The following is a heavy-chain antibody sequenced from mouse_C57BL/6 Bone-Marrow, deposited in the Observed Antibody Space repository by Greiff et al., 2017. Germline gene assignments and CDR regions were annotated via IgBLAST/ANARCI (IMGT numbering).Heavy chain of an antibody. Sequence: QVQLQQSGAELVRPGASVTLSCKASGYTFTDYEMHWVKQTPVHGLEWIGAIDPETGGTAYNQKFKGKAILTADKSSSTAYMALRSLTSEDSAVYYCTRWDYGSPFDYWGQGTTLTVSS. CDR3: TRWDYGSPFDY. J-gene: IGHJ2*01. D-gene: IGHD1-1*01. CDR1: GYTFTDYE. V-gene: IGHV1-15*01. CDR2: IDPETGGT.